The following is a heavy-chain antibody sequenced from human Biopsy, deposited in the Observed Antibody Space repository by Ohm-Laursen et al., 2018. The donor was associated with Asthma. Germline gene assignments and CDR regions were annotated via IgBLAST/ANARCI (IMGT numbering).Heavy chain of an antibody. CDR1: GFKFDEYT. V-gene: IGHV3-9*01. Sequence: SLRLSCSASGFKFDEYTMHWVRQAPGKGLEWVSGVSWNSGSIDYADSVKGRFTISRDNAKNTLYLQMNSLRAEDTAVYYCAKARIHHFYDSSGYYQHDWGQGTLVTVSS. J-gene: IGHJ4*02. CDR2: VSWNSGSI. D-gene: IGHD3-22*01. CDR3: AKARIHHFYDSSGYYQHD.